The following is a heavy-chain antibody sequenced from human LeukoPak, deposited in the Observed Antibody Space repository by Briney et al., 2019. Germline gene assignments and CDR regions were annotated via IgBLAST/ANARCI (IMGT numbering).Heavy chain of an antibody. V-gene: IGHV3-48*01. CDR2: ISSSNTI. Sequence: PGGSLRLSCAVSGFTFSSYSMNWVRQAPGKGVEWVSYISSSNTIYYADSVKGRFTISRDNAKNSLYLQMSSLRAEDTAVYYCARDGWNSYGAEYFQHWGQGTLVTVSS. D-gene: IGHD5-18*01. J-gene: IGHJ1*01. CDR3: ARDGWNSYGAEYFQH. CDR1: GFTFSSYS.